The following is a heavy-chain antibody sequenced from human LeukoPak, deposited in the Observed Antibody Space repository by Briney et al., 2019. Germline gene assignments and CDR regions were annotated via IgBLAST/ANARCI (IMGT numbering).Heavy chain of an antibody. CDR3: ARLKGKSPRWLQFLPYYFDY. V-gene: IGHV4-34*01. J-gene: IGHJ4*02. CDR2: INHSGST. Sequence: SETLSLTCAVYGGSFSGYYWSWIRQPPGKGLEWIGEINHSGSTNYNPSLKSRVTISVDTSKNQFSLKLSSVTAADTAVYYCARLKGKSPRWLQFLPYYFDYWGQGTLVTVSS. CDR1: GGSFSGYY. D-gene: IGHD5-24*01.